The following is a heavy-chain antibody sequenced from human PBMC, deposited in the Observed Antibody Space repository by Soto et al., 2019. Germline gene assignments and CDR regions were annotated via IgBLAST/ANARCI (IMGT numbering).Heavy chain of an antibody. D-gene: IGHD3-16*01. CDR1: GGTFSNYP. J-gene: IGHJ6*02. CDR3: ASGGEYYDENLPHYYFFGMHV. CDR2: IIPIFGKA. V-gene: IGHV1-69*01. Sequence: QVQLVQSGAEVKKPGSSVKVSCKASGGTFSNYPMTWVRRAPGQGLEWLGGIIPIFGKADYTQKFQGRVTITADEPTSTAYMEISSLRSEDTAVYYCASGGEYYDENLPHYYFFGMHVWGPGTTVTVSS.